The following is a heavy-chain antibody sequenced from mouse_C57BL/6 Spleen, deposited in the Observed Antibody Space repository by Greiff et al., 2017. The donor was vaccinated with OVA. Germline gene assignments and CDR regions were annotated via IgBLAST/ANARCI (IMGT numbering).Heavy chain of an antibody. CDR1: GYTFTSYW. J-gene: IGHJ2*01. CDR2: IDPSDSYT. V-gene: IGHV1-69*01. CDR3: ARGGGDY. Sequence: QVQLQQPGAELVMPGASVKLSCKASGYTFTSYWMHWVKQRPGQGLEWIGEIDPSDSYTNYNQKFKGKSTLTVDTSSSTAYMQLSSLTAEAAAVYYCARGGGDYWGQGTTLTVSA.